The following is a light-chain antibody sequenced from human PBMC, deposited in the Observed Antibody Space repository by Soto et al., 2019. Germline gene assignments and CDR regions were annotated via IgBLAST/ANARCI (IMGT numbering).Light chain of an antibody. Sequence: DIQMTQSPSSLSASVGDRVTITCRASQSISTYLNWYQQKPGKAPKVLLYGASILQTGVPSRFSGSGSGTDFTLTIRSLQPEDSATYYCQQSYTTPWTFGQGTKVETK. CDR1: QSISTY. CDR2: GAS. V-gene: IGKV1-39*01. CDR3: QQSYTTPWT. J-gene: IGKJ1*01.